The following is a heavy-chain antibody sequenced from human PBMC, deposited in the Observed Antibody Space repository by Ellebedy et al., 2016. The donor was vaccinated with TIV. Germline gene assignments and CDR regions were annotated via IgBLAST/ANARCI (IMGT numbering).Heavy chain of an antibody. V-gene: IGHV3-23*01. J-gene: IGHJ6*02. CDR1: GFTFSSYA. CDR2: ISGSGGST. D-gene: IGHD5-12*01. Sequence: PGGSLRLSCAASGFTFSSYAMSRVRQAPGKGLEWVSSISGSGGSTYYADSVKGRFTISRENSKNTLYLQMNSLRAEDTAVYYCAKDYSGLRGLDVWGQGTTVTVSS. CDR3: AKDYSGLRGLDV.